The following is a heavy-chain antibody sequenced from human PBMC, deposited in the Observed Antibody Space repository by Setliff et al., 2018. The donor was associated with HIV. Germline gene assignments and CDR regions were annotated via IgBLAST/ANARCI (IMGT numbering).Heavy chain of an antibody. V-gene: IGHV4-39*07. Sequence: SETLSLTCTVSGDSITTNDYYWGWIRQPPGKGLEWIGIIHDNGRTYFDPSLQSRVTISVDMSTTQFSLKLNSVTAADTAVYYCARGDVYCTNGVCYNQHYYPMDVWGQGTTVTGSS. D-gene: IGHD2-8*01. CDR1: GDSITTNDYY. CDR2: IHDNGRT. CDR3: ARGDVYCTNGVCYNQHYYPMDV. J-gene: IGHJ6*02.